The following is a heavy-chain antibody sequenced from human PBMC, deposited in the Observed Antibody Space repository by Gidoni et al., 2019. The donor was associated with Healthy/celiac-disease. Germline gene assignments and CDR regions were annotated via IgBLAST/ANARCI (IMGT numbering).Heavy chain of an antibody. J-gene: IGHJ3*02. CDR3: ARDLGYYDSSGSGAFDI. Sequence: EVQLVESGGGLVQPGGSLRLSCAASGFTFSSYSMNWVRQAPGKGREWVSDISSSSSTIYYADSVKGRFTISRDNAKNSLYLQMNSLGDEDTAVYYCARDLGYYDSSGSGAFDIWGQGTMVTVSS. CDR1: GFTFSSYS. D-gene: IGHD3-22*01. V-gene: IGHV3-48*02. CDR2: ISSSSSTI.